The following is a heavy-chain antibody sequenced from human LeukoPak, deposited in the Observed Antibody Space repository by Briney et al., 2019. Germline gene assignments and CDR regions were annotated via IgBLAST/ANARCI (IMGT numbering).Heavy chain of an antibody. Sequence: PGGSLRLSCAASGFTFSSYWMHWVRQAPGKGLEWVGFIRSKAYGGTTEYAASVKGRFTISRDDSKSIAYLQMNSLKTEDTAVYYCTRDPGDFWSGYSDYWGQGTLVTVSS. CDR1: GFTFSSYW. J-gene: IGHJ4*02. D-gene: IGHD3-3*01. CDR2: IRSKAYGGTT. CDR3: TRDPGDFWSGYSDY. V-gene: IGHV3-49*04.